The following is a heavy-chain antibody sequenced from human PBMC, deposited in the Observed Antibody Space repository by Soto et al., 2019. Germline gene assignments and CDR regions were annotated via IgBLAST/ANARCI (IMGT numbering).Heavy chain of an antibody. V-gene: IGHV3-30*18. Sequence: RRLSFAASGFTFSSYGMHWVRQAPGNLLEWVAVISDDGSYKDYSDSAKGRFTVSRDNSKSTLYLQMNSLRTEDTAVYYCAKAVEKAFDIWGQGGMVIVS. J-gene: IGHJ3*02. CDR2: ISDDGSYK. CDR3: AKAVEKAFDI. D-gene: IGHD2-2*01. CDR1: GFTFSSYG.